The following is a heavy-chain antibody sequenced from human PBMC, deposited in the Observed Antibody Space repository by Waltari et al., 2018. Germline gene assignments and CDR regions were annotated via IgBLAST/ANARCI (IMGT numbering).Heavy chain of an antibody. CDR1: GFTFSSYA. J-gene: IGHJ4*02. D-gene: IGHD1-26*01. CDR2: ISYDGSNK. V-gene: IGHV3-30-3*01. Sequence: QVQLVESGGGVVQPGRSLRLSCAASGFTFSSYAMHWVRQAPGKGLEWVAVISYDGSNKYYADSVKCRFTISRDNSKNTLYLQMNSLRSEDTAVYYCARDHPDGSYSGGLSGEFDYWGQGTLVTVSS. CDR3: ARDHPDGSYSGGLSGEFDY.